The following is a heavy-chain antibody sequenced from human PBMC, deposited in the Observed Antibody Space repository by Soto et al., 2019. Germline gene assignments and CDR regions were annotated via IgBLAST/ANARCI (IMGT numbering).Heavy chain of an antibody. CDR2: INAGNGNT. V-gene: IGHV1-3*01. D-gene: IGHD6-19*01. CDR1: GYTFTSYA. CDR3: ARDLQEYSSGWYRWFDP. Sequence: ASVKVSCKASGYTFTSYAMHWVRQAPGQRLEWMGWINAGNGNTKYSQKFQGRVTITRDTSASTAYMELSSLRSEDTAVYYCARDLQEYSSGWYRWFDPCGQGTLVTVSS. J-gene: IGHJ5*02.